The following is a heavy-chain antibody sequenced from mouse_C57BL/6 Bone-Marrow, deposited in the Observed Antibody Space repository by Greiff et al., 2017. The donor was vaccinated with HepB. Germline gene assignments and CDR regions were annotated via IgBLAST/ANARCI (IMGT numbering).Heavy chain of an antibody. Sequence: DVMLVESGEGLVKPGGSLKLSCAASGFTFSSYAMSWVRQTPEKRLEWVAYISSGGDYIYYADTVKGRFTISRDNARNNLYLQMSSLKSEDTAMYYCTREGHWFAYWGQGTRVTVSA. D-gene: IGHD3-3*01. V-gene: IGHV5-9-1*02. J-gene: IGHJ3*01. CDR3: TREGHWFAY. CDR1: GFTFSSYA. CDR2: ISSGGDYI.